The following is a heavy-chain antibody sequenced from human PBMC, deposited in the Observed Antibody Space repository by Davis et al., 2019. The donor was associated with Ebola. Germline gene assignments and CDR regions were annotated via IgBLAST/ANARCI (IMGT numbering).Heavy chain of an antibody. CDR3: TRASVAASFYYYGMDV. V-gene: IGHV5-10-1*01. J-gene: IGHJ6*02. Sequence: GESLKISCKGSGYSFTSNWITWVRQMPGKGLEWMGRIDPSDSHTNYSPTFQGHVTTSADKSINTAFLHWSSLKASDTAIYYCTRASVAASFYYYGMDVWGQGTTVTVSS. CDR2: IDPSDSHT. CDR1: GYSFTSNW. D-gene: IGHD2-15*01.